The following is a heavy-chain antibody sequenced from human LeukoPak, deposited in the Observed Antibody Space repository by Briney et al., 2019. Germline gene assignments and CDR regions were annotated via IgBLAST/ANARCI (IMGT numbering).Heavy chain of an antibody. CDR2: ISAYNGNT. J-gene: IGHJ4*02. CDR3: ARDPGYDFWSGYYTE. Sequence: ASLKVSCKASGYTFTSYGISWVRQAPGQGLEWMGWISAYNGNTNYAQKLQGRVTMTTDTSTSTAYMELRSLRSDDTAVYYCARDPGYDFWSGYYTEWGQGTLVTVSS. D-gene: IGHD3-3*01. V-gene: IGHV1-18*01. CDR1: GYTFTSYG.